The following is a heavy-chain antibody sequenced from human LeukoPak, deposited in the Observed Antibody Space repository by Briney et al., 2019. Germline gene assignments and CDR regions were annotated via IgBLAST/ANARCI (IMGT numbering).Heavy chain of an antibody. J-gene: IGHJ4*02. D-gene: IGHD3-9*01. CDR3: AIKYYDILTGYEGGFDY. CDR2: MNPNSGNT. V-gene: IGHV1-8*03. CDR1: GYTFTSYD. Sequence: ASVKVSCKASGYTFTSYDINWVRQATGQGLEWMGWMNPNSGNTGYAQKFQSRVTITRNTSISTAYMELSSLRSEDTAVYYCAIKYYDILTGYEGGFDYWGQGTLVTVSS.